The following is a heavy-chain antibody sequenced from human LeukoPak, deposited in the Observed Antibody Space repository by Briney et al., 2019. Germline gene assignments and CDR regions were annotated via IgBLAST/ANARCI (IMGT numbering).Heavy chain of an antibody. CDR2: ISYDGSNK. CDR1: GFTFSSYA. J-gene: IGHJ4*02. Sequence: GGSLRLSCAASGFTFSSYAMHWVRQASGKGLEWVAVISYDGSNKYYADSVKGRFTISRDNSKNTLYLQMNSLRAEDTAVYYCARAERYYDSSGYYRYWGQGTLVTVSS. CDR3: ARAERYYDSSGYYRY. D-gene: IGHD3-22*01. V-gene: IGHV3-30-3*01.